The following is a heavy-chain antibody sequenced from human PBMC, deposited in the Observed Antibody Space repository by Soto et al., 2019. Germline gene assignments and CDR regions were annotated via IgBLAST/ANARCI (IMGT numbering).Heavy chain of an antibody. V-gene: IGHV4-59*12. CDR3: ARERQWLVRGFDY. Sequence: SETLSLTCTVSGGSISSYYWSWIRQPPGKGLEWIGYIYYSGSTNYNPSLKSRVTISVDTSKNQFSLKLSSVTAADTAVYYCARERQWLVRGFDYWGQGTLVTVSS. CDR2: IYYSGST. D-gene: IGHD6-19*01. CDR1: GGSISSYY. J-gene: IGHJ4*02.